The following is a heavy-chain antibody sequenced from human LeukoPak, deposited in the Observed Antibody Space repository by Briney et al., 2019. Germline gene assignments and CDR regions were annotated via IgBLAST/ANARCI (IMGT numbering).Heavy chain of an antibody. D-gene: IGHD6-6*01. Sequence: GGALRLSCTISGFSLSTYSLNWVRQAPGKGLEWVSSISSSSCYIYYADSVKGRFTISRDNAKHSLYLQMNSLRAEDTAVYYCARDRVGSSSGYWGQGTLVTVSS. V-gene: IGHV3-21*01. J-gene: IGHJ4*02. CDR2: ISSSSCYI. CDR3: ARDRVGSSSGY. CDR1: GFSLSTYS.